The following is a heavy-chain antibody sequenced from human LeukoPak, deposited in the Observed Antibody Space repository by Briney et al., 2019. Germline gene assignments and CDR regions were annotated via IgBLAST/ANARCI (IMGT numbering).Heavy chain of an antibody. CDR2: IYYSGST. CDR1: GGSISSYY. Sequence: PSETLSLTCTASGGSISSYYWSWIRQPPGRGLEWIGYIYYSGSTNYNPSLQSRVTISVDMSKNQLSLRLTSVTAADTAVYYCARGRIAVAGLYWYFDLWGRGTLVTVSS. D-gene: IGHD6-19*01. CDR3: ARGRIAVAGLYWYFDL. J-gene: IGHJ2*01. V-gene: IGHV4-59*01.